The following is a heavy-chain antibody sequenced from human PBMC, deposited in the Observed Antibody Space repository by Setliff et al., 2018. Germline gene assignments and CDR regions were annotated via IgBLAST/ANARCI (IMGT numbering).Heavy chain of an antibody. Sequence: PGGSLRLSCAASDFTFTNAWMNWVRQAPGKGLEWVGRIKPKSDGGTTDYAAPVKGRFTISRDDSTNTLYLQMNSLRTEDTAVYFCAREDGPNYYYYYMDIWGKGTTVTVSS. CDR2: IKPKSDGGTT. CDR1: DFTFTNAW. D-gene: IGHD2-8*01. V-gene: IGHV3-15*07. J-gene: IGHJ6*03. CDR3: AREDGPNYYYYYMDI.